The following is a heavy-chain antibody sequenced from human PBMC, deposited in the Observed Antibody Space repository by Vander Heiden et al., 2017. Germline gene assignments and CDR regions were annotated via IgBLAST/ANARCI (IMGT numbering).Heavy chain of an antibody. Sequence: EVQLVESGGGLVQPGRSRRLSCAASGFTFDDYAMHWVRQAPGKGLEWVSGISWNSGSIGYADSVKGRFTISRDNAKNSLYLQMNSLRAEDTALYYCAKGPTGTTRIGWFDPWGQGTLVTVSS. CDR1: GFTFDDYA. CDR2: ISWNSGSI. V-gene: IGHV3-9*01. J-gene: IGHJ5*02. CDR3: AKGPTGTTRIGWFDP. D-gene: IGHD1-7*01.